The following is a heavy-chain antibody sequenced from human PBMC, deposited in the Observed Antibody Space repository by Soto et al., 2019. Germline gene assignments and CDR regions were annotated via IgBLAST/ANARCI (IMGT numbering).Heavy chain of an antibody. CDR3: ASGEDYYGSGSYY. V-gene: IGHV4-59*01. D-gene: IGHD3-10*01. J-gene: IGHJ4*02. Sequence: SETLSLTCTVSGGSISSYYWSWIRQPPGKGLEWIGYIYYSGSTNYKPSLKSRVTISVDTSKNQFSLKLSSVTAADTAVYYCASGEDYYGSGSYYWGQGTLVTVSS. CDR1: GGSISSYY. CDR2: IYYSGST.